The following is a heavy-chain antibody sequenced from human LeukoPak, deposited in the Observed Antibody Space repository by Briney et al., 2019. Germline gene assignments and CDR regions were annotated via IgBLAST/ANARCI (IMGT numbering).Heavy chain of an antibody. CDR1: GFTVSTYY. J-gene: IGHJ4*02. Sequence: SGGSLRLSCAASGFTVSTYYMTWVRQAPGKGLECVSVIYSGGSTYYADSVKGRFTVSRDNSKNTLYLQMNSLRAEDTAMYYCARGLGYCTSTTCLLPFDYWGQGILVTVSS. V-gene: IGHV3-53*01. CDR2: IYSGGST. CDR3: ARGLGYCTSTTCLLPFDY. D-gene: IGHD2-2*01.